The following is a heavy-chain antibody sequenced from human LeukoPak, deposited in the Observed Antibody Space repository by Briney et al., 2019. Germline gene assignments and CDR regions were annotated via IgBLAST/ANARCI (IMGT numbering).Heavy chain of an antibody. J-gene: IGHJ4*02. CDR3: AREGGTWSDPVPPNKGD. CDR2: ISSSSSTI. CDR1: GFTFSSYS. V-gene: IGHV3-48*01. D-gene: IGHD3-3*01. Sequence: PGGSLRLSCAASGFTFSSYSMNWVRQAPGKGLEWVSYISSSSSTIYYADSVKGRFTISRDNAKNSLYLQMNSLRAEDTAVYYCAREGGTWSDPVPPNKGDWGQGTLVTVSS.